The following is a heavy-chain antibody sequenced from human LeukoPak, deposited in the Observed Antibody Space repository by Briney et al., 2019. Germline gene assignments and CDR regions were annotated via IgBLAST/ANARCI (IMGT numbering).Heavy chain of an antibody. V-gene: IGHV1-24*01. D-gene: IGHD1-26*01. Sequence: ASVKVSCKVSGYTLTELVIHWVRQAPGKGLEWMGGFDPEDGETIYAQKFQGRVTMTEDTSTDTAYMELSGLRSEDTAVYYCATNSGSYFLYWGQGTLVTVSS. CDR2: FDPEDGET. CDR3: ATNSGSYFLY. J-gene: IGHJ4*02. CDR1: GYTLTELV.